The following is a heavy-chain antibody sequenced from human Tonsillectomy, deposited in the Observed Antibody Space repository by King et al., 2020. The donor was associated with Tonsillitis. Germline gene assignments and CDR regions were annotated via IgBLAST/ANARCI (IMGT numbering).Heavy chain of an antibody. Sequence: VQLQQWGAGLLKPSETLSLTCAVYGGSFSDYYWTWIRQPPGKGLEWIGEINHSGSTNYNPSLKSRVTISVDTSKNQFSLKLSSVTAADTAVYYCSGIGRNNSGFRSRLSGMDVWGQGTTVTVSS. J-gene: IGHJ6*02. CDR3: SGIGRNNSGFRSRLSGMDV. CDR1: GGSFSDYY. CDR2: INHSGST. D-gene: IGHD5-18*01. V-gene: IGHV4-34*01.